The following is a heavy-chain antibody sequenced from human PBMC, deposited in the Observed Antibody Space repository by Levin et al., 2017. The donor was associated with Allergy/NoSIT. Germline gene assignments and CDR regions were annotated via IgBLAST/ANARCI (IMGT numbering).Heavy chain of an antibody. V-gene: IGHV3-21*01. J-gene: IGHJ4*02. Sequence: PGGSLRLSCAASGFTFSSYSMNWVRQAPGKGLEWVSSISSSSSYIYYADSVKGRFTISRDNAKNSLYLQMNSLRAEDTAVYYCARDLGPPAATDFDYWGQGTLVTVSS. CDR2: ISSSSSYI. D-gene: IGHD6-13*01. CDR1: GFTFSSYS. CDR3: ARDLGPPAATDFDY.